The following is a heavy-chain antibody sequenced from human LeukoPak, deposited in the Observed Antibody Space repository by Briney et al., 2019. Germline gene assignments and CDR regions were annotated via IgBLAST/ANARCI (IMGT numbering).Heavy chain of an antibody. J-gene: IGHJ5*02. D-gene: IGHD6-13*01. CDR2: IRSKANSYAT. CDR1: GFTFSGSA. Sequence: GGSLRLSCAASGFTFSGSAMHWVRQASGKGLEWVGRIRSKANSYATAYAASVKGRFTISRDDSKNTAYLQMNSLKTEDTAVYYCTRRPDEIIAAAGISMEFDPWGQGTLVTVSA. CDR3: TRRPDEIIAAAGISMEFDP. V-gene: IGHV3-73*01.